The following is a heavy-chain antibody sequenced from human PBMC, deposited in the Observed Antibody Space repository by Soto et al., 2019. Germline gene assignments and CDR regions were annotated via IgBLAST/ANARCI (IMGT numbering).Heavy chain of an antibody. J-gene: IGHJ4*02. CDR2: IYYSGST. Sequence: QVQLQESGPGLVKPSETLSLTCTVSGGSISGYYWSWIRHPPGKGLEWTGYIYYSGSTNYNPSLNSRVTLSVDTSKNQFSLNLSSVTAADTAVYYCARHSGIRGSGSSKYYFDYWGQGTLVTVSP. CDR3: ARHSGIRGSGSSKYYFDY. CDR1: GGSISGYY. D-gene: IGHD3-10*01. V-gene: IGHV4-59*08.